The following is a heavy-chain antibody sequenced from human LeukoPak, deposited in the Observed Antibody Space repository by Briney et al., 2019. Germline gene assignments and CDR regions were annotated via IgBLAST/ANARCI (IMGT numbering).Heavy chain of an antibody. Sequence: PSGGSLRLSCAASGFTFSSYAMSWVRQAPGKGLEWVSAISGSGGSTYYADSVKGRFTISRDNSKNTLYLQMNSLRAEDTAVYYCAKALVTAPTLEYYYYYYGMDVWGQGTTVTVSS. CDR2: ISGSGGST. V-gene: IGHV3-23*01. CDR3: AKALVTAPTLEYYYYYYGMDV. J-gene: IGHJ6*02. D-gene: IGHD2-21*02. CDR1: GFTFSSYA.